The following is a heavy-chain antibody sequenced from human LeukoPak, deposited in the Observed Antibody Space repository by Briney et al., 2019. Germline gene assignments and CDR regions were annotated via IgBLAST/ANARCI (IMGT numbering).Heavy chain of an antibody. CDR3: ARQGGTYFPHFDF. V-gene: IGHV4-39*01. CDR1: GGSISSSSYY. CDR2: IYYSGST. Sequence: SETLSLTCTVSGGSISSSSYYWGWIRQPPGKGLEWIGSIYYSGSTYYNPSLKSRVTISVDTSKNQFSLTLNSVTAADTAIYYCARQGGTYFPHFDFWGPGTLVTVSS. J-gene: IGHJ4*02. D-gene: IGHD2/OR15-2a*01.